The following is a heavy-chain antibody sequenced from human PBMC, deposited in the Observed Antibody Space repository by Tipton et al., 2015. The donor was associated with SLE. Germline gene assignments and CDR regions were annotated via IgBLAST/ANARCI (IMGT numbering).Heavy chain of an antibody. CDR3: ARATGSGTFTRFDP. V-gene: IGHV4-39*01. J-gene: IGHJ5*02. CDR2: IYYSGNT. CDR1: GGSIRNTIYY. D-gene: IGHD3-10*01. Sequence: TLSLTCTVSGGSIRNTIYYWGWIRQPPGKGLEWIGTIYYSGNTYYNPSLKSRVTISEDTSKSQFSLKLSSVTATDTALYYCARATGSGTFTRFDPWGQGTLVTVSS.